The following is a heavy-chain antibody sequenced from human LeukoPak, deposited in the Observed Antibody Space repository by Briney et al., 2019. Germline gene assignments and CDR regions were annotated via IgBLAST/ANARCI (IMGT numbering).Heavy chain of an antibody. J-gene: IGHJ4*02. CDR1: GGSFSGYY. CDR3: ARGRGILWFGELLYDY. V-gene: IGHV4-34*01. Sequence: SETLSLTCAVYGGSFSGYYWSWIRQPPGKGLEWIGEINHSGSTNYNPSPKSRVTISVDTSKNQFSLKLSSVTAADTAVYYCARGRGILWFGELLYDYWGQGTLVTVSS. D-gene: IGHD3-10*01. CDR2: INHSGST.